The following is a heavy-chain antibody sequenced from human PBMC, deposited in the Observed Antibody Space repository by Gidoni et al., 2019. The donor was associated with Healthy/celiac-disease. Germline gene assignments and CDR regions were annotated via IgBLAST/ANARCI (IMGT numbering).Heavy chain of an antibody. CDR1: GFTFGDYA. CDR2: IRSKAYGGTT. J-gene: IGHJ6*02. CDR3: TGVDTAMVISDYYYGMDV. D-gene: IGHD5-18*01. Sequence: EVQLVESGGGLVQPGRSLRLSCTASGFTFGDYAMSWVRQAPGKGLEWVGFIRSKAYGGTTEYAASVKGRFTISRDDSKSIAYLQMNSLKTEDTAVYYCTGVDTAMVISDYYYGMDVWGQGTTVTVSS. V-gene: IGHV3-49*04.